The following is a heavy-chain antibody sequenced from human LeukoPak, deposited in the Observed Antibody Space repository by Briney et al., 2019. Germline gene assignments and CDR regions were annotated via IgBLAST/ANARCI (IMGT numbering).Heavy chain of an antibody. CDR3: AKGASLDY. Sequence: GGSLRLSCAASGFTFDDYAMHWVRQAPGKGLEWVSGISWSSGSIGYADSVKGRFTISRDNAKNSLYLQMNSLRAEDMASYYCAKGASLDYWGQGTLVTVSS. D-gene: IGHD3-16*01. CDR2: ISWSSGSI. V-gene: IGHV3-9*03. J-gene: IGHJ4*02. CDR1: GFTFDDYA.